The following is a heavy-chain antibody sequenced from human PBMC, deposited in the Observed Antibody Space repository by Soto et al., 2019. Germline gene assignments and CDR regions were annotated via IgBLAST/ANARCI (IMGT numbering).Heavy chain of an antibody. CDR1: GFTFSSYA. J-gene: IGHJ6*02. V-gene: IGHV3-30-3*01. CDR2: ISYDGSNK. Sequence: LRLSCAASGFTFSSYAMHWVRQAPGKGLERVAVISYDGSNKYYADSVKGRFTISRDNSKNTLYLQMSSLRAEDTAVYYCARDGRGSSSLSYYYYYYGMDVWGQGTTVTVSS. D-gene: IGHD6-6*01. CDR3: ARDGRGSSSLSYYYYYYGMDV.